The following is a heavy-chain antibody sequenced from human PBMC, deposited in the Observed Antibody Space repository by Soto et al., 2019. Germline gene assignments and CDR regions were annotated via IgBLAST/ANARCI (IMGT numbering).Heavy chain of an antibody. D-gene: IGHD2-15*01. Sequence: PGGSLRLSCAASGFTFSNYALHWVRQAPAKGLEWVAVISYDGSNKYYADSVKGRFTISRDNSENTLYLQMNTLRADDTAVYYCARDGGPLYCSGGSCYAGEYFQHWGRGTLVTVPS. CDR2: ISYDGSNK. CDR3: ARDGGPLYCSGGSCYAGEYFQH. V-gene: IGHV3-30*01. CDR1: GFTFSNYA. J-gene: IGHJ1*01.